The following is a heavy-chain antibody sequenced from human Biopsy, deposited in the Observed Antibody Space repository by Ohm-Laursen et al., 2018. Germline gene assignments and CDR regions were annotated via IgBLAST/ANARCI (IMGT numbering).Heavy chain of an antibody. V-gene: IGHV3-7*04. Sequence: SLRLSCAASGFSFSTYWMTWVRQAPGKGLEWVANIQKDGNGKYYVDSVKGRFTISRDNDKNSLSLQMINLRAEDTAVYYCARGSHYYDGSGFYSFDSWGQGTLVTVSS. CDR1: GFSFSTYW. J-gene: IGHJ4*02. D-gene: IGHD3-22*01. CDR2: IQKDGNGK. CDR3: ARGSHYYDGSGFYSFDS.